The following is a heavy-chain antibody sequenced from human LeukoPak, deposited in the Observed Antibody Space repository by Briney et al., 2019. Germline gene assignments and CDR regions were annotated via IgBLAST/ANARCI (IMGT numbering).Heavy chain of an antibody. CDR2: ISGSGGSA. V-gene: IGHV3-23*01. J-gene: IGHJ4*02. CDR3: AKGGDYVYYFDY. D-gene: IGHD4-17*01. CDR1: GFTFSSYA. Sequence: PGGSLRLSCAASGFTFSSYAMSWVRQAPGKGLEWVSAISGSGGSAYYADSVKGRFTISRDNSKNTLYLQMNSLRAEDTAVYYCAKGGDYVYYFDYWGQGTLVTVSS.